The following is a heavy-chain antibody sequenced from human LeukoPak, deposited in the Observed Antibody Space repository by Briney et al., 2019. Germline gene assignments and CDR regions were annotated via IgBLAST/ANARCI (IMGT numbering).Heavy chain of an antibody. V-gene: IGHV3-23*01. CDR3: AKSLVGASAFFDY. Sequence: PGGSLRLSCAASGFTFSSYAMSWVRQAPGKGLEWVSATSGSGGGTYYADSVKGRFTISRDNSKNTLYLQMNSLRAEDTAVYYCAKSLVGASAFFDYWGQGTLVTVSS. J-gene: IGHJ4*02. CDR2: TSGSGGGT. CDR1: GFTFSSYA. D-gene: IGHD1-26*01.